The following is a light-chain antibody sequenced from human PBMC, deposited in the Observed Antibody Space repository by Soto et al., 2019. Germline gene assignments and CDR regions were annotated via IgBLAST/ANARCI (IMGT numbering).Light chain of an antibody. CDR1: SSDIGGYNY. V-gene: IGLV2-14*01. Sequence: QSVLTQPASVSGSPGQSITSSCTGTSSDIGGYNYVSWYQQHPGKAPKLMIYEVSNRPSGVSDSFSGSRSGNTASLTISGLQAEDESDYYCISYTSRSTWVFGGGTKLTVL. CDR2: EVS. J-gene: IGLJ3*02. CDR3: ISYTSRSTWV.